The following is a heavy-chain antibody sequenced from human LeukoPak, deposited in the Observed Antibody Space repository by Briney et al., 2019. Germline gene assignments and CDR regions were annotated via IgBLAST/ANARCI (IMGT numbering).Heavy chain of an antibody. Sequence: PSETLTLSCTVSGGSISSYYWSWIRQPPGKGLEWIGYIYYSGSTNYNPSLKSRVTISVDTAKNQFSLKLSSVTAADTAVYYCARGGYSYGYDEDFDYWGRETLVSVFS. V-gene: IGHV4-59*01. CDR2: IYYSGST. CDR1: GGSISSYY. D-gene: IGHD5-18*01. J-gene: IGHJ4*02. CDR3: ARGGYSYGYDEDFDY.